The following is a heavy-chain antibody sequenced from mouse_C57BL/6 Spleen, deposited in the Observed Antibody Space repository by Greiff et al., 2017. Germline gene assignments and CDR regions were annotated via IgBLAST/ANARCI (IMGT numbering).Heavy chain of an antibody. CDR3: TRNYDPLYWYFDV. Sequence: EVQLVESGGGLVQPGGSMKLSCAASGFTFSDAWMDWVRQSPEKGLEWVAEIRNKANNHATYYAESVKGRFTISRDDSTSSVYLQMNSLRAEDTGIYYCTRNYDPLYWYFDVWGTGTTVTVSS. CDR1: GFTFSDAW. J-gene: IGHJ1*03. CDR2: IRNKANNHAT. V-gene: IGHV6-6*01. D-gene: IGHD2-4*01.